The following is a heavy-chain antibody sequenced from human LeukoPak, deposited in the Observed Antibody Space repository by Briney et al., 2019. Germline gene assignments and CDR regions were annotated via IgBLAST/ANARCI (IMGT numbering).Heavy chain of an antibody. J-gene: IGHJ4*02. D-gene: IGHD2-15*01. CDR3: AKGGMGCSGGSCYRPHFDY. V-gene: IGHV3-9*01. CDR2: ISWNSGSI. Sequence: PGRSLRLSCAASGFTFDDYAMHWVRQAPGKGLEWVSGISWNSGSIGYADSVKGRFTIPRDNAKNSLYLQMNSLRAEDTALYYCAKGGMGCSGGSCYRPHFDYWGQGTLVTVSS. CDR1: GFTFDDYA.